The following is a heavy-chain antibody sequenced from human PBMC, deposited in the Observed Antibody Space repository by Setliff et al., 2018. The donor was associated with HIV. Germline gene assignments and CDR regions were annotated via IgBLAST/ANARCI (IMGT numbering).Heavy chain of an antibody. D-gene: IGHD3-16*02. CDR1: GYRFNGYY. J-gene: IGHJ5*02. CDR3: ARDRNDYGWGSHRPMGWFDP. V-gene: IGHV1-2*02. CDR2: INPNSGGA. Sequence: ASVKVSCKASGYRFNGYYIHWVRQAPGQGLEWMGWINPNSGGAQNAQRFQGRVTMTRDTSIDTAFMELNGLRSDDTAVYYCARDRNDYGWGSHRPMGWFDPWGQGTLVTVSS.